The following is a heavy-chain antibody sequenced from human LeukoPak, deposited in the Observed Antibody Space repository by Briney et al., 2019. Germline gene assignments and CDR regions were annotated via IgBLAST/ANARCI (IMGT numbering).Heavy chain of an antibody. J-gene: IGHJ4*02. Sequence: PGRSLRLSCAASGFTFDDYVMTWVRQAPGKGLEWVSSITSSGTFYADSVKGRFTISRDNSRNTVYLQLSSLRAEDTALYYCAKGDQPLLYGGAFDFWGQGTLLAVSS. CDR2: ITSSGT. D-gene: IGHD2-2*02. V-gene: IGHV3-23*01. CDR1: GFTFDDYV. CDR3: AKGDQPLLYGGAFDF.